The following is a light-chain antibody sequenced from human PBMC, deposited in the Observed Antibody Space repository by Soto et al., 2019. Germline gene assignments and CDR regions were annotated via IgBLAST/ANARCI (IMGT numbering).Light chain of an antibody. CDR3: QKYCSVPV. V-gene: IGKV1-27*01. CDR2: AAS. Sequence: DIQMTQSPTSLSASVGDRVTITCRASQDIRNFVAWYQQKPEKAPKLLIYAASTFQSGVPTRFSGSGSGTDFTLTINSLQPEDVATYYWQKYCSVPVFGRGTNVEIK. J-gene: IGKJ3*01. CDR1: QDIRNF.